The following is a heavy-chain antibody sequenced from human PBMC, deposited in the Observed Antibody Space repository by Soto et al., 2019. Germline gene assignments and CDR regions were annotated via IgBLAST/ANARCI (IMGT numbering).Heavy chain of an antibody. CDR3: TKASSDRNHMEV. Sequence: PGGSLSLSCAASGFTFGKFVMRWVRQTPGKGLEWVSTITETGADTYYTDSVKGRFTISRDNSKNTLYLQMTTLRAEDTALYYCTKASSDRNHMEVWGPGTTVTVSS. CDR1: GFTFGKFV. V-gene: IGHV3-23*01. CDR2: ITETGADT. J-gene: IGHJ6*02.